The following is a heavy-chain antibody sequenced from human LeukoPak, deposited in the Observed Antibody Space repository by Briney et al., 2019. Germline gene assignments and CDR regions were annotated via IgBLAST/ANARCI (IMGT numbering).Heavy chain of an antibody. CDR3: VGDWGYDSSGYWQKYFDT. D-gene: IGHD3-22*01. CDR2: IRYDGSNK. CDR1: GFTFSSYG. V-gene: IGHV3-30*02. J-gene: IGHJ4*02. Sequence: GGSLRLSCAASGFTFSSYGMHWVRQAPGKVLEWVAFIRYDGSNKYYADSVKGRFTISRDNSKNTLYLQMNILRAEDTAVYYCVGDWGYDSSGYWQKYFDTWGQGTLVTVSS.